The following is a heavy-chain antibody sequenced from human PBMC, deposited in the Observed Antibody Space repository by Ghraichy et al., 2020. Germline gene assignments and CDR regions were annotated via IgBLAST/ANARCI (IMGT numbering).Heavy chain of an antibody. J-gene: IGHJ4*02. CDR3: ARDLGSGWYFDY. D-gene: IGHD6-19*01. CDR1: GFIFSGYW. CDR2: IKKDGSEK. V-gene: IGHV3-7*01. Sequence: GGSLRLSCAASGFIFSGYWMSWVRQVPGMGLEWVANIKKDGSEKYYVDSVKGRFTISRENAKNSLYLQMNSLRAEDTAVYYCARDLGSGWYFDYWGQGTLVTVSS.